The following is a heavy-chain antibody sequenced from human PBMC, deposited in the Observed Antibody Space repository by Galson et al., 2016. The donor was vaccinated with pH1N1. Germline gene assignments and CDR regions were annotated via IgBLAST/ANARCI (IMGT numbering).Heavy chain of an antibody. J-gene: IGHJ4*02. D-gene: IGHD2-2*01. CDR1: GGSFRSYT. Sequence: SVKVSCKASGGSFRSYTITWVRQAPGQGLEWIGWIKTSSGETHYAQKFQGRVTMITDTSLSTAYMELSALTSDDAAVYFCAGPAMTGYLDHWGQGTLVTVSS. CDR3: AGPAMTGYLDH. CDR2: IKTSSGET. V-gene: IGHV1-2*02.